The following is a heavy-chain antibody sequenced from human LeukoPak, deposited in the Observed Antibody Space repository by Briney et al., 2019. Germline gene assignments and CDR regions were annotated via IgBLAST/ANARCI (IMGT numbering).Heavy chain of an antibody. CDR3: ARDPSIAARPDDGY. J-gene: IGHJ4*02. D-gene: IGHD6-6*01. Sequence: ASVKVSCKASGYTFTGYYKHWVRQAPGQGLEWMGWINPNSGGTNYAQKFQGRVTMTRDTSISTAYMELSRLRSDDTAVYYCARDPSIAARPDDGYWGQGTLVTVSS. CDR2: INPNSGGT. V-gene: IGHV1-2*02. CDR1: GYTFTGYY.